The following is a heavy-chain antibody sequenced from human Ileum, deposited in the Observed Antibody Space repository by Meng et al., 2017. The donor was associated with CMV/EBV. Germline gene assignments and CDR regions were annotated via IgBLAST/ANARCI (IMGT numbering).Heavy chain of an antibody. V-gene: IGHV7-4-1*02. CDR3: ARGGLNERYFDY. Sequence: CKDSGYTFTNNNLIWVRQAPGQGPEWMGWINTNTGNPTYARDFTGRFVFSLDTSVSTAYLQISSLKAEDTAVYYCARGGLNERYFDYWGQGTLVTVSS. CDR1: GYTFTNNN. J-gene: IGHJ4*02. D-gene: IGHD1-26*01. CDR2: INTNTGNP.